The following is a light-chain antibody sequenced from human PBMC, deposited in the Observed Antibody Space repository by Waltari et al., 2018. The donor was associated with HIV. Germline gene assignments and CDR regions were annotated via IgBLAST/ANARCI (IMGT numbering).Light chain of an antibody. J-gene: IGLJ3*02. V-gene: IGLV1-40*01. Sequence: QSVLTQPPSVSGAPGRKVIISCTGSSSNIGAGYDVQWYQQCPGTAPKVLIYGNTNRPSGVPDRFSGSKSGNSASLAITGLQADDEADYYCQSYDSSLNGWVFGGWTKLTV. CDR1: SSNIGAGYD. CDR2: GNT. CDR3: QSYDSSLNGWV.